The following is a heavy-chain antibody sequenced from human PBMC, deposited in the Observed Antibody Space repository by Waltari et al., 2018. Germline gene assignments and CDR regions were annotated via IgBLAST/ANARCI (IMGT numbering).Heavy chain of an antibody. CDR3: TRFVAGFDY. V-gene: IGHV1-2*06. CDR1: GYTFTDYY. D-gene: IGHD5-12*01. Sequence: QVQLVQSGAEVKKPGASVKVSCKASGYTFTDYYIYWLRQAPGQGFEWMGLINPNSGGTDYAQKLQGRVTMTRDTSISTAYLDLNSLTSDDTAIYYCTRFVAGFDYWGQGTLVTVSS. CDR2: INPNSGGT. J-gene: IGHJ4*02.